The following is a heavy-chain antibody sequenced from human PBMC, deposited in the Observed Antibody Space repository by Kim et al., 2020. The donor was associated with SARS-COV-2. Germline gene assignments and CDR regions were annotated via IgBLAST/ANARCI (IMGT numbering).Heavy chain of an antibody. V-gene: IGHV4-39*01. Sequence: SETLSLTCTVSRGSISSSSYYWGWIRQPPGKGLEWIGSIYYSGSTYYNPSLKSRVTISVDTSKNQFSLKLSSVTAADTAVYYCARRGTMVRGVINDYWGQGTLVTVSS. D-gene: IGHD3-10*01. J-gene: IGHJ4*02. CDR1: RGSISSSSYY. CDR3: ARRGTMVRGVINDY. CDR2: IYYSGST.